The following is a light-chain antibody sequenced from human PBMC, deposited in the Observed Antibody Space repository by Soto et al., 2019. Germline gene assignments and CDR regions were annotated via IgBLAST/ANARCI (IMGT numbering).Light chain of an antibody. Sequence: QSALTQPASVSGSPGQSITISCTGTSSDVGGYNYVSWYQQYPGKAPKLMIYEVSNRPSGVSNRFSGSKSGNTASLTISGLQAEDEADIYCSSYTSSSTYVFGAGTKLTVL. V-gene: IGLV2-14*01. J-gene: IGLJ1*01. CDR2: EVS. CDR3: SSYTSSSTYV. CDR1: SSDVGGYNY.